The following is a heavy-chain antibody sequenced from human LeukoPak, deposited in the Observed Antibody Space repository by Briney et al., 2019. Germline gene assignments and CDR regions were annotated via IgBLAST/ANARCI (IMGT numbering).Heavy chain of an antibody. CDR2: INHSGST. J-gene: IGHJ3*02. Sequence: SETLSLTCAVYGGSFSGYYWSWIRQPPGKGLEWIGEINHSGSTNYNPSLKSRVTISVDASKNQFSLKLSSVTAADTAVYYCARGGYVGVRASDIWSQGTMVTVSS. D-gene: IGHD5-12*01. CDR3: ARGGYVGVRASDI. CDR1: GGSFSGYY. V-gene: IGHV4-34*01.